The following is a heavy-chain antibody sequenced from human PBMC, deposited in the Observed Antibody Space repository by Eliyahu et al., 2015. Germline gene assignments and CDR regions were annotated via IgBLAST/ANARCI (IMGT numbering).Heavy chain of an antibody. J-gene: IGHJ4*02. Sequence: EVQLVESGGGLVQPGRSLRLSCAASGFTFDDYAMHWVRQAPGKGLEWVSGISWNSGSIGYADSVKGRFTISRDNAKNSLYLQMNSLRAEDTALYYCAKDFSIAAEGFDYWGQGTLVTVSS. D-gene: IGHD6-6*01. V-gene: IGHV3-9*01. CDR2: ISWNSGSI. CDR1: GFTFDDYA. CDR3: AKDFSIAAEGFDY.